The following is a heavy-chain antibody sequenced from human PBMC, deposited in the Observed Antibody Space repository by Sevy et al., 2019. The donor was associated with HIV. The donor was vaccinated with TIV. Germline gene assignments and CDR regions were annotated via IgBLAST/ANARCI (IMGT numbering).Heavy chain of an antibody. D-gene: IGHD1-26*01. CDR3: ARDCNSATCLWGLDV. V-gene: IGHV3-7*03. CDR1: GFTFSNYW. Sequence: GGSLRLSCVASGFTFSNYWMSWVRQAPGKGLEWVANIKRDGSEKNYVASGKGRFTISRDNDKTSLYLQMNSLRDEDTAVYYCARDCNSATCLWGLDVWGPGTTVTVSS. J-gene: IGHJ6*02. CDR2: IKRDGSEK.